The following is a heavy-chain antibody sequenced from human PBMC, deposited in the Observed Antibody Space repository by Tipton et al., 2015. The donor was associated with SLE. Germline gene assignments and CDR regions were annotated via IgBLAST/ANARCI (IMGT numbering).Heavy chain of an antibody. CDR2: ISYSGNT. Sequence: LRLSCAVSGGSVNTGGYYWSWIRQHPGKGLEWIGYISYSGNTYYNPSLRTRVTISVDTSKNQFSLRLNSVTAADTAVYYCAREDMIAYSRYYYYYMDVWGKGTSVTVSS. V-gene: IGHV4-31*11. CDR3: AREDMIAYSRYYYYYMDV. CDR1: GGSVNTGGYY. D-gene: IGHD2-21*01. J-gene: IGHJ6*03.